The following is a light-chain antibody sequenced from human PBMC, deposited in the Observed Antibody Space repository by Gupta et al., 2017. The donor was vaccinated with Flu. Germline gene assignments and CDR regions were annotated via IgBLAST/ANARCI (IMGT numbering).Light chain of an antibody. V-gene: IGLV1-47*01. CDR1: SSNIGSNY. CDR3: AEWDDSLSGRV. CDR2: RNN. Sequence: QSVLTQPPSASGTPGQRVTISCSGSSSNIGSNYVYWYQQLPGTAPKLLIYRNNQRPSGVPDRFSGSKSGTSASLAIRGLRSEDEAEYDGAEWDDSLSGRVLGGGTKMTVL. J-gene: IGLJ2*01.